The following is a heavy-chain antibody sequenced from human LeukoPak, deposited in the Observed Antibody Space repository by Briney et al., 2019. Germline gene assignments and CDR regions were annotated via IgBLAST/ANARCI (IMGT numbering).Heavy chain of an antibody. D-gene: IGHD2-2*01. CDR2: ISYDGSNK. CDR3: AKVRGGYCSSTSCSLPNDY. J-gene: IGHJ4*02. V-gene: IGHV3-30*18. CDR1: GFTFSSYG. Sequence: HPGGSLRLSCAASGFTFSSYGMHWVRQAPGKGLEWEAVISYDGSNKYYADSVKGRFTISRDNSKNTLYLQMNSLRAEDTAVYYCAKVRGGYCSSTSCSLPNDYWGQGTLVTVSS.